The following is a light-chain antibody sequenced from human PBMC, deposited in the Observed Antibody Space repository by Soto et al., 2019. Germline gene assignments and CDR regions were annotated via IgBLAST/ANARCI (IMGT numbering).Light chain of an antibody. CDR1: QNITNY. V-gene: IGKV1-39*01. CDR2: AES. CDR3: HQTYCTSSYT. Sequence: DIQMTQSPSSLSASVGDRVTITCRARQNITNYLNWYQQKPGKAPVLLMYAESSLQGGVPSRFSGSGSGTDFTLPRSSLDPEDFATYYCHQTYCTSSYTFGQGTKLDVK. J-gene: IGKJ2*01.